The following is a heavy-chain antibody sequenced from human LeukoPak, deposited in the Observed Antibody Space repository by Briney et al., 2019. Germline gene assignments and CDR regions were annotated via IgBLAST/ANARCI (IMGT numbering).Heavy chain of an antibody. CDR2: ITSSSSYI. CDR1: GFTFNNYW. J-gene: IGHJ5*02. V-gene: IGHV3-21*01. Sequence: GGSLRLSCAASGFTFNNYWMTWVRQAPGKGLEWVSSITSSSSYIYYADSVKGRFTISRDNAKNSLYLQMNSLRAEDTAVYYCARGSGSYYSNWFDPWGQGTLVTVSS. CDR3: ARGSGSYYSNWFDP. D-gene: IGHD1-26*01.